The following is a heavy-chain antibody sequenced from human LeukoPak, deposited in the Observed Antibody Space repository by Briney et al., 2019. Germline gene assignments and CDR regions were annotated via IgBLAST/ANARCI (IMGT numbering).Heavy chain of an antibody. CDR1: GGSISSGGYY. Sequence: SETLSLTCTVSGGSISSGGYYWSWIRQHPGKGLEWIGYIYYSGSTYYNPSLKSRVTISVDTSKNQFSLKLSSVTAADTAVYYCAREIYCSGGSCAPDYWGQGTLVTVSS. V-gene: IGHV4-31*03. CDR2: IYYSGST. D-gene: IGHD2-15*01. CDR3: AREIYCSGGSCAPDY. J-gene: IGHJ4*02.